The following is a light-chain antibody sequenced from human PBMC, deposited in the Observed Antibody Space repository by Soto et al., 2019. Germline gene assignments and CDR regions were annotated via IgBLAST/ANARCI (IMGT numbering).Light chain of an antibody. CDR3: SSCTTSSTRV. CDR1: GSDVGGYNY. J-gene: IGLJ3*02. Sequence: QSALTQPASVSRSPGQSITISCTGTGSDVGGYNYVSWYQQHPGKAPKLMIYEVSNRPSGVSNRFSGSKSGNTASLTISGLQAEDEADYYCSSCTTSSTRVFGGGTKLTVL. CDR2: EVS. V-gene: IGLV2-14*01.